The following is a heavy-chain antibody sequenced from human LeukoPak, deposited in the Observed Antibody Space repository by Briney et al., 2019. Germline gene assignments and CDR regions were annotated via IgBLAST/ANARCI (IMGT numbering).Heavy chain of an antibody. CDR3: ARNWGSNDY. J-gene: IGHJ4*02. CDR2: IKQDGSEN. CDR1: GFTFSNYW. V-gene: IGHV3-7*04. D-gene: IGHD7-27*01. Sequence: PGGFLRLSCAASGFTFSNYWMNWVRQAPGKGLEWVANIKQDGSENYYVDSVKGRFTISRDNAKNSLFLQMNSLRAEDTAVYYCARNWGSNDYWGQGTLVTVSS.